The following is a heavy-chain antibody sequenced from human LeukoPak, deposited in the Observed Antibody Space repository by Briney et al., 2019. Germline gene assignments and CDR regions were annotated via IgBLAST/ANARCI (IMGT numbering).Heavy chain of an antibody. CDR3: ARTDYYYGMDV. V-gene: IGHV4-34*01. J-gene: IGHJ6*02. CDR2: INHSGST. CDR1: GGSFSGYY. Sequence: SETLSLTCAVYGGSFSGYYWSWIRQPPGKGLEWIGEINHSGSTNYNPSLKSRVTISVDTSKNQFSLRLSSVTAADTAVYYCARTDYYYGMDVWGQGTTVTVSS.